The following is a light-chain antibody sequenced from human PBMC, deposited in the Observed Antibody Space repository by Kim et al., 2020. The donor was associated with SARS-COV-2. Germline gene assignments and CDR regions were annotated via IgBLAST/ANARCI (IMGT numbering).Light chain of an antibody. CDR3: QHYVNWPLT. Sequence: EIVMTQSPATLSVSPGERATLSCRASRSVSSHLAWYQQKPGQGPRLLIYGASTRATGVPDRFSGSGSGTDFTLTISSLRSEDFAVYYCQHYVNWPLTFGGGTKVDIK. CDR2: GAS. V-gene: IGKV3-15*01. CDR1: RSVSSH. J-gene: IGKJ4*01.